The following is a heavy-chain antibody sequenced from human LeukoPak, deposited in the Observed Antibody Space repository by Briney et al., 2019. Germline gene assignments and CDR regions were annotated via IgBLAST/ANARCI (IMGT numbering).Heavy chain of an antibody. V-gene: IGHV3-21*01. Sequence: GGSLRLSCAASGFTFNSYWMNWVRQAPGKGLEWVSSISSSSGYIYYADSVKGRFTISRDNAKNSLYLQMSSLRVEDTAVYYCARALLGTYAIDYWGQGTLVTVSS. CDR1: GFTFNSYW. J-gene: IGHJ4*02. CDR2: ISSSSGYI. CDR3: ARALLGTYAIDY. D-gene: IGHD2-8*01.